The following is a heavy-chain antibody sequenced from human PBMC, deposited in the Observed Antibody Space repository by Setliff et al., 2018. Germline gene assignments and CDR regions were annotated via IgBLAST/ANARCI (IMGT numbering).Heavy chain of an antibody. J-gene: IGHJ4*02. D-gene: IGHD6-19*01. CDR3: AKAGSGWYGLGDY. Sequence: PGGSLRLSCAASGFTFSSYAMYWVRQAPGKGLEWVAVISYDGSNKYYADPVKGRFTISRDNSKNTLYLQMNSLRAEDTAVYYCAKAGSGWYGLGDYWGQGTLVTVSS. CDR1: GFTFSSYA. V-gene: IGHV3-30*04. CDR2: ISYDGSNK.